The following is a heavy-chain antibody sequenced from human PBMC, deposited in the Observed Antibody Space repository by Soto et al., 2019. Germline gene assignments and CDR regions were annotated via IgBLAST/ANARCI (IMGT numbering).Heavy chain of an antibody. CDR1: GGSISSGGYS. CDR2: IYHSGST. J-gene: IGHJ6*02. D-gene: IGHD5-12*01. V-gene: IGHV4-30-2*01. Sequence: QLQLQESGSGLVKPSQTLSLTCAVSGGSISSGGYSWSWIRQPPGKGLEWIGYIYHSGSTYYNPSLRSRVTISVDRSKNQFSLKLSSVTAVDTAVYYCARAWMGYGMDVWGQGTTVTVSS. CDR3: ARAWMGYGMDV.